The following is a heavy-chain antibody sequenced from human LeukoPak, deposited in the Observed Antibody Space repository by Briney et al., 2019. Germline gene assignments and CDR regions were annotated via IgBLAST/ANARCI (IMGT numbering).Heavy chain of an antibody. Sequence: GGSLRLSCAASGFTFSSYSMDWVRQAPGKGLEWVSSISSTGSYIHYADSVKGRFTISRDNAKNSLYLQMNSLRAEDTAVYYCARGGVGPISFDYWGQGALVTVSS. D-gene: IGHD1-26*01. CDR3: ARGGVGPISFDY. CDR1: GFTFSSYS. CDR2: ISSTGSYI. J-gene: IGHJ4*02. V-gene: IGHV3-21*01.